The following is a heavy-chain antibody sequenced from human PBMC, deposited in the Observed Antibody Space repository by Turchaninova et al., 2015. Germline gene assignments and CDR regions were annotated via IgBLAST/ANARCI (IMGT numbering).Heavy chain of an antibody. CDR1: AGSISSSGYY. J-gene: IGHJ4*02. Sequence: QLQLQESGPGLVKPSETLSLTCTVSAGSISSSGYYWVWIRQPPGKGLGWIGSIYYGGSPYYNLSLKRRVAISVDTSKNQFSLELTSVTAADTAVYYCAGGFDYWGQGTLVTVAS. CDR2: IYYGGSP. V-gene: IGHV4-39*01. CDR3: AGGFDY. D-gene: IGHD3-16*01.